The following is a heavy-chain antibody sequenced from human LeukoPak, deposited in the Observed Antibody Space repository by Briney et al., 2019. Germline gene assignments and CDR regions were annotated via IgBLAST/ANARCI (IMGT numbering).Heavy chain of an antibody. V-gene: IGHV4-38-2*02. D-gene: IGHD4-11*01. J-gene: IGHJ5*02. CDR2: IYHSGGT. Sequence: SETLSLTCAVSVYSICRAYYRGWIRQPPGKGLEWIGSIYHSGGTYYNPSLKSRVTISVDTSKNHFSLKLSSVTAADTAVYYCARDADYFDPWGQGTLVIVSS. CDR1: VYSICRAYY. CDR3: ARDADYFDP.